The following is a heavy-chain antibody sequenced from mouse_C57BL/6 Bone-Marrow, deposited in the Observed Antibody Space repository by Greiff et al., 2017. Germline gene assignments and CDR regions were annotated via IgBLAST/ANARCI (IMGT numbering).Heavy chain of an antibody. V-gene: IGHV1-42*01. D-gene: IGHD2-3*01. CDR2: INPSTGGT. CDR1: GYSFTGYY. CDR3: ANYDGYYDWYFDV. Sequence: VQLQQSGPELVKPGASVKISCKASGYSFTGYYMNWVKQSPEKSLEWIGEINPSTGGTTYNQKFKAKATLTVDKSSSTAYMQLKSLTSEDSAVYYCANYDGYYDWYFDVWGTGTTVTVSS. J-gene: IGHJ1*03.